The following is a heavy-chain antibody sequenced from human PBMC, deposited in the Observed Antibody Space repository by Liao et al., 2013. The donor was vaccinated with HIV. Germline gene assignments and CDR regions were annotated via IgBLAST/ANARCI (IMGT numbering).Heavy chain of an antibody. Sequence: QVQLQQWGEGLLKPSQTLSLTCAVYGGSFSGSYWSWIRQPPREGAWSGLGKVNGVGSGNYNPSLKSRVFIAMDTSKNQFSLKLSSVTAADTAVYYCATRRTERLTLFDIVRTRYCHFDSWGQGTLVTVSS. J-gene: IGHJ4*02. V-gene: IGHV4-34*02. CDR2: VNGVGSG. CDR1: GGSFSGSY. D-gene: IGHD2-15*01. CDR3: ATRRTERLTLFDIVRTRYCHFDS.